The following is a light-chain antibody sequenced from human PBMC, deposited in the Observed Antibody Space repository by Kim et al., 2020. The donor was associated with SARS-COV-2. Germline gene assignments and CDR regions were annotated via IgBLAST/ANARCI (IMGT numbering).Light chain of an antibody. Sequence: SPVEVVILSCKASPSVSGNLAWYQQKPGQAPRLLIHGASTRATGTPARFSGSGSGTEFTLTISSLQSVDFAVYFCQQYNNWRPITFGQGTRLGI. J-gene: IGKJ5*01. V-gene: IGKV3-15*01. CDR2: GAS. CDR3: QQYNNWRPIT. CDR1: PSVSGN.